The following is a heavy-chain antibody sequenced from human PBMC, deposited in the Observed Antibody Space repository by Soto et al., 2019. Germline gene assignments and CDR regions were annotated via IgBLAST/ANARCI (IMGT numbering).Heavy chain of an antibody. V-gene: IGHV3-21*01. CDR1: GFTFSSYS. Sequence: EVQLVESGGGLVKPGGSLRLSCAASGFTFSSYSMNWVRQAPGKGLEWVSSISSSSSYIYYADSVKGRFTISRDNAKNSLYLQMNSLRAEDTAVYYCARSGTMVRGIVGNWFDPWGQGTLVTVSS. D-gene: IGHD3-10*01. CDR2: ISSSSSYI. CDR3: ARSGTMVRGIVGNWFDP. J-gene: IGHJ5*02.